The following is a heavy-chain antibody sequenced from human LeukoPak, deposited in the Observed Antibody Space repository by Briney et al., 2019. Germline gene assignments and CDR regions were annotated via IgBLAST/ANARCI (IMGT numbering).Heavy chain of an antibody. CDR3: ARGGSGWYLGPTGATSFPIDY. CDR1: GGSIINYY. Sequence: MASETLSLTCTVSGGSIINYYWSWIRQPPGKGLEWIGYIYYSGSTNYNPSLKSRVTISVDTSKNQFSLKLSSVTAADTAVYYCARGGSGWYLGPTGATSFPIDYWGQGTLVTVSS. CDR2: IYYSGST. V-gene: IGHV4-59*01. J-gene: IGHJ4*02. D-gene: IGHD6-19*01.